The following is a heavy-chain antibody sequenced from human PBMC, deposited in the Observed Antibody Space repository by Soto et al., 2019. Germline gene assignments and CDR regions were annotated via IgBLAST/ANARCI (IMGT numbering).Heavy chain of an antibody. CDR3: ARGGYCSSTSCYDNWFDP. D-gene: IGHD2-2*01. J-gene: IGHJ5*02. CDR1: GGSISSYY. V-gene: IGHV4-59*01. Sequence: ETLSLTCTVSGGSISSYYWSWIRQPPGKGLEWIGYIYYSGSTNYNPSLKSRVTISVDTSKNQFSLKLSSVTAADTAVYYCARGGYCSSTSCYDNWFDPWGQGTLVTVSS. CDR2: IYYSGST.